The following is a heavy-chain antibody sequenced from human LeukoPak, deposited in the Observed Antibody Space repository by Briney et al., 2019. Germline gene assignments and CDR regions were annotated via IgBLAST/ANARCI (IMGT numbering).Heavy chain of an antibody. V-gene: IGHV1-8*01. Sequence: ASVKVSCKASGYTFTSYEINWVRQATGQGLEWMGWMNPNSGNTGYAQKFQGRVTMTRNTSISTAYMELSSLRSEDTAVYYCARGKRYFDWLESYYYYYMDVWGKGTTVTISS. CDR3: ARGKRYFDWLESYYYYYMDV. CDR1: GYTFTSYE. J-gene: IGHJ6*03. D-gene: IGHD3-9*01. CDR2: MNPNSGNT.